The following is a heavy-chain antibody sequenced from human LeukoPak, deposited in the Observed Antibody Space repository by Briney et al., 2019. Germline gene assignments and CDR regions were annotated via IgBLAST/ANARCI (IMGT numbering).Heavy chain of an antibody. Sequence: GASVKVSCKASGYSFSGYYVHWVRQAPGQGLEWMGRINPISGGTNYVQKFQGRVTMTRDTSITTAYMELSRLRSDDTAVYYCARGGPYGDYFDYWGQGTLVTVSS. CDR3: ARGGPYGDYFDY. CDR2: INPISGGT. D-gene: IGHD7-27*01. J-gene: IGHJ4*02. V-gene: IGHV1-2*06. CDR1: GYSFSGYY.